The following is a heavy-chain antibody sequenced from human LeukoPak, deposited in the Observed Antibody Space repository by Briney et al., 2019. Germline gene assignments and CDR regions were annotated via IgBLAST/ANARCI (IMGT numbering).Heavy chain of an antibody. Sequence: GESLKISCKGSGYTFTNYWIGWVRQMPGKGLEWMGIMYPGDSDTRYSPFFQGQVTISADKSISTAYLQWSSLKASDTAMYYCARGDYGDFRVFYTLFDYWGQGTLVTVSS. V-gene: IGHV5-51*01. D-gene: IGHD4-17*01. J-gene: IGHJ4*02. CDR1: GYTFTNYW. CDR2: MYPGDSDT. CDR3: ARGDYGDFRVFYTLFDY.